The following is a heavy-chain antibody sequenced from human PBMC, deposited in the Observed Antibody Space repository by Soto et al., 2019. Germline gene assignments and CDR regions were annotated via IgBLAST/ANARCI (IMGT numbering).Heavy chain of an antibody. CDR3: AREKVTSGYPD. CDR2: MNPNSGNT. CDR1: GYTFTSYD. J-gene: IGHJ4*02. Sequence: QVQLVQSGAEVKKPGASVKVSCKASGYTFTSYDINWVRQATGQGLEWMGWMNPNSGNTAYAQKFQXXITMTRNTSISTAYMELSSLRSEDTAVYYWAREKVTSGYPDWGQGTLVTVSS. V-gene: IGHV1-8*01. D-gene: IGHD3-22*01.